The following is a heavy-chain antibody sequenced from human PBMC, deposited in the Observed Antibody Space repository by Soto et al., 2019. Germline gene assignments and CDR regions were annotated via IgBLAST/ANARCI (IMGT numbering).Heavy chain of an antibody. CDR1: GGSFSGYY. V-gene: IGHV4-34*10. D-gene: IGHD1-7*01. CDR2: INHSGST. J-gene: IGHJ4*02. CDR3: ARAGTALFDY. Sequence: PSETLSLTCAVYGGSFSGYYWSWIRQPPGKGLEWIGEINHSGSTNYNPSLKSRVTMSADTSTSTVYMELSSLRSEDTAVYYCARAGTALFDYWGQGTLVTVSS.